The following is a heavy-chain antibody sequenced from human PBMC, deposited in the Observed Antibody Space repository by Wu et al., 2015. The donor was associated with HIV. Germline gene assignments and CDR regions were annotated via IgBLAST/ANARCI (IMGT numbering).Heavy chain of an antibody. J-gene: IGHJ4*02. D-gene: IGHD1-1*01. CDR1: GYTFTDFY. CDR2: IKPSSGLI. V-gene: IGHV1-2*02. Sequence: QVQLVQSGAEVKKPGPSVKVSCKASGYTFTDFYIHWVRQAPGQGLEWMGWIKPSSGLINYAPKFQGRVTMTRDTSINTAYVELASLRPDDTAVYYCARNVENWGQGTLVTVSS. CDR3: ARNVEN.